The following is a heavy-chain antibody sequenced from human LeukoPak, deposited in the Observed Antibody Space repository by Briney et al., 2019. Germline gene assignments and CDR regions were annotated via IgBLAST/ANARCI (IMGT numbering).Heavy chain of an antibody. J-gene: IGHJ4*02. CDR1: EFTFSTYW. CDR2: IKQDGSEK. D-gene: IGHD3-3*01. V-gene: IGHV3-7*01. Sequence: GGSLRLSCAASEFTFSTYWMSWVRQAPGKGLEWVANIKQDGSEKYYVDSVKGRFTISRDNAKNSLYLQMNSLRPEDTAVYYCARDHIIPNYYFDYWGQGTLVTVSS. CDR3: ARDHIIPNYYFDY.